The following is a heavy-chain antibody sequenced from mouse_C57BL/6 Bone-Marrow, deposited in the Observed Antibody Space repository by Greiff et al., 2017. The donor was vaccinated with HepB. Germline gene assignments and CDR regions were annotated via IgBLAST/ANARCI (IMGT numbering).Heavy chain of an antibody. CDR3: ARKGNYYGSSYVEFAY. D-gene: IGHD1-1*01. CDR2: ILPGSGST. Sequence: QVQLQQSGAELMKPGASVKLSCKATGYTFTGYWIEWVKQRPGHGLEWIGEILPGSGSTNYNEKFKGKATFTADTSSNTAYMQLSSLTTEDSAIYYCARKGNYYGSSYVEFAYWGQGTLVTVSA. J-gene: IGHJ3*01. CDR1: GYTFTGYW. V-gene: IGHV1-9*01.